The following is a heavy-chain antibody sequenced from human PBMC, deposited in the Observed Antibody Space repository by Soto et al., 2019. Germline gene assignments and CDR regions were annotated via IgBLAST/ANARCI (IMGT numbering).Heavy chain of an antibody. CDR2: INRDGSSI. Sequence: EVQLVESGGGLVQPGGSLRLSCAASGFTFSSYWMHWVRQAPGKGLVWVSRINRDGSSINYADSARGRVTISRDNAKNALYLQVNGLRAEDTAVYYCASEIATTGEYYFGYWGQGILVTVAS. J-gene: IGHJ4*02. V-gene: IGHV3-74*01. CDR3: ASEIATTGEYYFGY. D-gene: IGHD6-13*01. CDR1: GFTFSSYW.